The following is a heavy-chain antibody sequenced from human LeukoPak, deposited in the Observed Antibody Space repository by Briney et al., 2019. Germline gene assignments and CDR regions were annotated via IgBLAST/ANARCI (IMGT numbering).Heavy chain of an antibody. CDR3: AKDLRGYSGYDLKDY. D-gene: IGHD5-12*01. CDR2: ISGSGGST. CDR1: GFTFSSYA. Sequence: GGSLRLSCAASGFTFSSYAMSWVRQAPGKGLEWVSAISGSGGSTYYVDSVKGRFTISRDNSKTTLYLQMNSLRAEDTAVYYCAKDLRGYSGYDLKDYWGQRTLVSVSS. V-gene: IGHV3-23*01. J-gene: IGHJ4*02.